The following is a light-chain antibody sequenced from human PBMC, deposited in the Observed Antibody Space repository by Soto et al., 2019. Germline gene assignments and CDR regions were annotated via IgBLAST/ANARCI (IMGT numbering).Light chain of an antibody. CDR2: DGT. V-gene: IGKV1-39*01. J-gene: IGKJ1*01. Sequence: DIQMTQSPSSLSASVGDRVTITCRASQNIRTYLNWYQHKPGKAPNLLIHDGTTLQSGVPSRFSGSGSGTEFSLTITSLQPEDFATYYCQQSFVTPRTFGQGTKVEIK. CDR3: QQSFVTPRT. CDR1: QNIRTY.